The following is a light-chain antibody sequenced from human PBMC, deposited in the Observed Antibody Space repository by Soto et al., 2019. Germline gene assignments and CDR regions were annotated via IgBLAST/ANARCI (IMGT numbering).Light chain of an antibody. V-gene: IGLV2-14*01. Sequence: QSVLTQPASVSASPGQSITISCTGTSSDIGDYDYVSWYQQHPGKAPKLIIYEVINRPSGVSDRFSGSKSGNTASLTISGLQSEDEADYYCTSYTTINTYIFGTGTKVPVL. J-gene: IGLJ1*01. CDR1: SSDIGDYDY. CDR3: TSYTTINTYI. CDR2: EVI.